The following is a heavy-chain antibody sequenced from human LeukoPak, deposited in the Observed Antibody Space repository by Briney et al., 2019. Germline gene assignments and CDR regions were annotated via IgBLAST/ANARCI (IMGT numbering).Heavy chain of an antibody. CDR3: AKTLWFGELSTYYFDY. V-gene: IGHV3-23*01. J-gene: IGHJ4*02. D-gene: IGHD3-10*01. Sequence: GGSPRLSCAASGFTFSSYAMSWVRQAPGKGLEWVSAISGSGGSTYYADSVKGRFTISRDNSKNTLYLQMNSLRAEDTAVYYCAKTLWFGELSTYYFDYWGQGTLVTVSS. CDR1: GFTFSSYA. CDR2: ISGSGGST.